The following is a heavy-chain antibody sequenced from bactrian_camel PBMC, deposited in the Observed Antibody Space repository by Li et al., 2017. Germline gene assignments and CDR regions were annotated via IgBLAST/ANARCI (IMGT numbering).Heavy chain of an antibody. J-gene: IGHJ4*01. Sequence: HVQLVESGGGSLQAGGSLRLSCAASGYAFSSGCLGWFRQAPGKEREGVAVIVTNDGATLYDDSVKGRFTVSQDNAKNTVYLQMNSLKSEDTAMYYCAARTTSWCSLHPNHFPYWGQGTQVTVS. V-gene: IGHV3S1*01. CDR3: AARTTSWCSLHPNHFPY. CDR2: IVTNDGAT. D-gene: IGHD2*01. CDR1: GYAFSSGC.